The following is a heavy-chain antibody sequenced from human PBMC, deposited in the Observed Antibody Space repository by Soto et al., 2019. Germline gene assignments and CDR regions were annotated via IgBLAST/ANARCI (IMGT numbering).Heavy chain of an antibody. D-gene: IGHD1-26*01. CDR3: AADSRLLVGGTYLHRKLIAV. CDR1: GFAFSSSA. CDR2: IVVDSGNT. V-gene: IGHV1-58*02. J-gene: IGHJ6*02. Sequence: SVKVSCKASGFAFSSSAMQWVRQARGQRLEWIGWIVVDSGNTKYAQNFQERVTITRDMSTSTAYMELSSLRSEDTAVYYCAADSRLLVGGTYLHRKLIAVSGQGTTVPVS.